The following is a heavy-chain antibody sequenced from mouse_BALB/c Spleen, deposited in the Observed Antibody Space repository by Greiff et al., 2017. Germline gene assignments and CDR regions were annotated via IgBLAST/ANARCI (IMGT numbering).Heavy chain of an antibody. D-gene: IGHD2-3*01. J-gene: IGHJ2*01. CDR1: GFAFSSYD. CDR3: ARGIYDGYFYYLDY. V-gene: IGHV5-12-1*01. CDR2: ISSGGGST. Sequence: EVQGVESGGGLVKPGGSLKLSCAASGFAFSSYDMSWVRQTPEKRLEWVAYISSGGGSTYYPDTVKGRFTISRDNAKNTLYLQMSSLKSEDTAMYYCARGIYDGYFYYLDYWGQGTTLTVSS.